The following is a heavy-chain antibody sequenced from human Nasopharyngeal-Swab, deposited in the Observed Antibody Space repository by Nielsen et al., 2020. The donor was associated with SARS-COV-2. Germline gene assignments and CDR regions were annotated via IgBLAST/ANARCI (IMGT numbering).Heavy chain of an antibody. CDR1: GFTFSSYS. CDR2: ISSSSSTI. V-gene: IGHV3-48*04. Sequence: GGSLRLSCAASGFTFSSYSMNWVRQAPGKGLEWVSYISSSSSTIYYADSVKGRFTISRDNAKNSLYLQMNSLRAEDTAVYYCAKAYIAAAGTDGYWGQGTLVTVSS. D-gene: IGHD6-13*01. J-gene: IGHJ4*02. CDR3: AKAYIAAAGTDGY.